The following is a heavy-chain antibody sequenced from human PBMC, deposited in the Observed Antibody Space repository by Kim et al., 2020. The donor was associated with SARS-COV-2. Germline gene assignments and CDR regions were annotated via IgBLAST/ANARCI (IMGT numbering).Heavy chain of an antibody. CDR2: INHSGST. J-gene: IGHJ4*02. Sequence: SETLSLTCAVYGGSFSGYYWSWIRQPPGKGLEWIGEINHSGSTNYNPSLKSRVTISVDTSKNQFSLKLSSVTAADTAVYYCARETIATSGYSSGWYGSGLGDFDYWGQGTLVTVSS. V-gene: IGHV4-34*01. CDR3: ARETIATSGYSSGWYGSGLGDFDY. D-gene: IGHD6-19*01. CDR1: GGSFSGYY.